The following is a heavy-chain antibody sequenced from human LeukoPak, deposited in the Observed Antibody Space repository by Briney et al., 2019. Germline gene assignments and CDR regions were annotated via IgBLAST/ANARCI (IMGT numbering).Heavy chain of an antibody. CDR2: INPNSGGT. J-gene: IGHJ6*02. Sequence: ASVKVSCKASGYTFTGYYMHWVRQAPGRGLEWMGWINPNSGGTNYAQKFQGRVTMTRDTSISTAYMELSRLRSDDTAVYYCARDPRARDYYYGMDVWGQGTTVTVSS. CDR3: ARDPRARDYYYGMDV. D-gene: IGHD5-12*01. V-gene: IGHV1-2*02. CDR1: GYTFTGYY.